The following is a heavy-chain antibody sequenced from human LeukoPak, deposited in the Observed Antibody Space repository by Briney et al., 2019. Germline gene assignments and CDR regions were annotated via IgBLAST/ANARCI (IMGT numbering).Heavy chain of an antibody. V-gene: IGHV1-3*01. CDR3: ARGIVVKPSANWFDP. J-gene: IGHJ5*02. CDR2: INAGNGNT. CDR1: GYTFTSYA. Sequence: VASVKVSCKASGYTFTSYAMHWVRQAPGQRLEWMGWINAGNGNTKYSQKFQGRVTITRDTSANTAYMELSSLRFEDTAVYYCARGIVVKPSANWFDPWGQGTPVTVSS. D-gene: IGHD2-2*01.